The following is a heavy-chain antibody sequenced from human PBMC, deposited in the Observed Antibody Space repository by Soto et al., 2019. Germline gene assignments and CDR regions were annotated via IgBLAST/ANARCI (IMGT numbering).Heavy chain of an antibody. J-gene: IGHJ6*02. Sequence: DVQLVESGGGLVQPGRSLRLSCAASGFTFDDYAMHWVRQAPGKGLEWVSGISWNSGSIGYADSVKGRFTISRDNAKNSLYLQMNSLRAEDTALYYCAKDIDGYYYGMDVWGQGTTVTVSS. D-gene: IGHD3-9*01. CDR3: AKDIDGYYYGMDV. CDR2: ISWNSGSI. CDR1: GFTFDDYA. V-gene: IGHV3-9*01.